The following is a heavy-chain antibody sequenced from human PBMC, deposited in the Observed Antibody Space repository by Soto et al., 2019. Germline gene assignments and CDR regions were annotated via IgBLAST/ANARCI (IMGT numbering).Heavy chain of an antibody. CDR2: IYPNGGTT. V-gene: IGHV1-46*03. D-gene: IGHD6-13*01. CDR1: GYTFTNSS. CDR3: VRDNSGFDY. J-gene: IGHJ4*01. Sequence: ASVKVSCKTSGYTFTNSSVHWVRQASGQGLEWMGMIYPNGGTTDYAQKFQGRVTMTSDTSTTTVYMELSSLTADDRDVYYCVRDNSGFDYWG.